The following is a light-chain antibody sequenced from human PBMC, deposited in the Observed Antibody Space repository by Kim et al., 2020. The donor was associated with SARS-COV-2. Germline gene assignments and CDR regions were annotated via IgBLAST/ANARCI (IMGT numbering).Light chain of an antibody. J-gene: IGKJ1*01. CDR1: QSVSSMY. V-gene: IGKV3-20*01. CDR3: QQYENSPWT. CDR2: GAS. Sequence: SPGERAPLSCRASQSVSSMYLAWYQQKPGQAPRLLIYGASSRATGIPDRFSGSGSGTDFTLTISRLEPEDCAVYYCQQYENSPWTFGQGTKVDIK.